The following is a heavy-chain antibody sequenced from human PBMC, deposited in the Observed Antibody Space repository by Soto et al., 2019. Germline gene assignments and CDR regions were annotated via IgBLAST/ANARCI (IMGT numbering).Heavy chain of an antibody. CDR1: GGSVNSGSYY. Sequence: QLQLQESGPGLVKPSETLSLTCTVSGGSVNSGSYYWGLIRQPPGKGLEWIGSVYYNGRTYYNPSLKSRVTMSVDTSKNQFSLRMTSVTAADTAVYSCAKIEMAIVKSWGQGTLVTVSS. CDR3: AKIEMAIVKS. V-gene: IGHV4-39*01. D-gene: IGHD5-12*01. CDR2: VYYNGRT. J-gene: IGHJ5*02.